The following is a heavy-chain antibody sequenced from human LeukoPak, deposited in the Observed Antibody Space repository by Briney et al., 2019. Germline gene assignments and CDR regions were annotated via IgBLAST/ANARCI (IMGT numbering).Heavy chain of an antibody. Sequence: ASVKVSCKASGYIFTDYFIHWLRQAPRQGLEWMGWINPNSGGTKYAEKFQGRVTMTRDTSISTAYMELSRLRSDDTAVYYCARQGQQLAYDPWGQGTLVTVSS. V-gene: IGHV1-2*02. D-gene: IGHD6-13*01. CDR3: ARQGQQLAYDP. J-gene: IGHJ5*02. CDR1: GYIFTDYF. CDR2: INPNSGGT.